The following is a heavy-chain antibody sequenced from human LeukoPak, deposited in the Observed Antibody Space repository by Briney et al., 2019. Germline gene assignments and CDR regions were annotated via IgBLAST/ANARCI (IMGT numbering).Heavy chain of an antibody. CDR3: ARDPGYSNSPYYLDY. CDR1: GFTFSTYA. J-gene: IGHJ4*02. Sequence: PGRSLRLSCEASGFTFSTYAMHWVRQAPGKGLEWVALISHDGSDKNYADSVKGRFTISRDNSNSTLYLQMDSLRGDDAAVYYCARDPGYSNSPYYLDYWGQGTLVTVSS. V-gene: IGHV3-30*03. D-gene: IGHD5-12*01. CDR2: ISHDGSDK.